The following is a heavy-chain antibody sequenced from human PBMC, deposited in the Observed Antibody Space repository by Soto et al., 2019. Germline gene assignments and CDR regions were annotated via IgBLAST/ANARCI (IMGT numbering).Heavy chain of an antibody. CDR3: ARVPSP. J-gene: IGHJ5*02. V-gene: IGHV4-30-2*01. Sequence: LSLTCAVSGGSISSGGYSWSWIRQPPGKGLEWIGYIYHSGSPYYNPSLKSRVNISVDRSKNQFSLKLTSVTAADTAVYYCARVPSPWGQGTLVTVSS. CDR1: GGSISSGGYS. CDR2: IYHSGSP.